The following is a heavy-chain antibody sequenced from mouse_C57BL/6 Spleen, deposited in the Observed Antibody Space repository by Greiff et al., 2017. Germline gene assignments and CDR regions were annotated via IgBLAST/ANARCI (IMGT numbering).Heavy chain of an antibody. D-gene: IGHD3-1*01. Sequence: VQLQQSGAELVKPGASVKISCKASGYAFSSYWMNWVKQRPGKGLEWIGQIYPGDGDTNYNGKFKGKATLTADKSSSTAYMQLSRLTSEDSAVYFCARRGLREGFDYWGQGTTLTVSS. J-gene: IGHJ2*01. CDR1: GYAFSSYW. CDR3: ARRGLREGFDY. V-gene: IGHV1-80*01. CDR2: IYPGDGDT.